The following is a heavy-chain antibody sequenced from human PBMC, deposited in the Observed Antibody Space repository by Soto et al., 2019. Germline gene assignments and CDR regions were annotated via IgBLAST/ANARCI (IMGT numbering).Heavy chain of an antibody. D-gene: IGHD6-13*01. Sequence: PGGSLRLSCAASGFTFSSYAMSWVRQAPGKGLEWVSAISGSGGSTYYADSVKGRFTISRDNSKNTLYLQMNSLRAEDTAVYYCAKDLWQQLVLYDDYWGQGTLVTVSS. CDR1: GFTFSSYA. J-gene: IGHJ4*02. CDR3: AKDLWQQLVLYDDY. CDR2: ISGSGGST. V-gene: IGHV3-23*01.